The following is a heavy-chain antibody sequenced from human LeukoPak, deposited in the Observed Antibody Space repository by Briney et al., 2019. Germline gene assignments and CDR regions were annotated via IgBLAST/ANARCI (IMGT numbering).Heavy chain of an antibody. D-gene: IGHD6-19*01. Sequence: SETLSLTCAVYGGSFSGYYWSWIRQPPGKGLEWIGEINHSGSTNYNPSLKSRVTISVDTSKNQFPLKLSSVTAADTAVYYCARYSSGGDYYGMGVWGQGTTVTVSS. J-gene: IGHJ6*02. CDR3: ARYSSGGDYYGMGV. CDR2: INHSGST. CDR1: GGSFSGYY. V-gene: IGHV4-34*01.